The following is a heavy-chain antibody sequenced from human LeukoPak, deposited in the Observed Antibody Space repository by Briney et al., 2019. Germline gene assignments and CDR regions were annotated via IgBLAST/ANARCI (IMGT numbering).Heavy chain of an antibody. CDR1: GASISSNNW. CDR2: IWHSGTT. J-gene: IGHJ4*02. Sequence: SETLSLTCAVSGASISSNNWRSWVRQPSGKGLEWIGEIWHSGTTNYNPSLKSRVTISVDKSKNQFSLKLNSVTAADTAVYYCMGADYGGHWGQGTLVTVSS. CDR3: MGADYGGH. V-gene: IGHV4-4*02. D-gene: IGHD4-17*01.